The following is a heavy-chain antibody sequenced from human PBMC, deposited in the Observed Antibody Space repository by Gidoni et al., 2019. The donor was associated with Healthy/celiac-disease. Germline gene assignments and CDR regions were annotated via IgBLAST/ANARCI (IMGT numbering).Heavy chain of an antibody. D-gene: IGHD2-2*01. CDR2: IYTSGST. V-gene: IGHV4-61*02. Sequence: QLQLHESGPGLVKPSQTLSLTCTVSGGSISSCSYYWSWIRQPAGKGLEWIGRIYTSGSTNYNPSLKSRGTISVDTSKNQFSLKLSSVTAADTAVYYCARAGYCSSTSCYEDYWGQGTLVTVSS. CDR3: ARAGYCSSTSCYEDY. J-gene: IGHJ4*02. CDR1: GGSISSCSYY.